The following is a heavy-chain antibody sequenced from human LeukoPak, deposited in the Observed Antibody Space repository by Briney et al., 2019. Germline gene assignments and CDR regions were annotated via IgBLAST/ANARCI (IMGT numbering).Heavy chain of an antibody. CDR3: ARDRQVGYSYGDAFDI. V-gene: IGHV3-30-3*01. CDR2: ISYDGSNK. D-gene: IGHD5-18*01. Sequence: GGSLRLSCAASGFTFSSYAMHWVRQAPGKRLEWVAVISYDGSNKYYADSVKGRFTISRDNSKNTLYLQMNSLRAEDTAVYYCARDRQVGYSYGDAFDIWGQGTMVTVSS. CDR1: GFTFSSYA. J-gene: IGHJ3*02.